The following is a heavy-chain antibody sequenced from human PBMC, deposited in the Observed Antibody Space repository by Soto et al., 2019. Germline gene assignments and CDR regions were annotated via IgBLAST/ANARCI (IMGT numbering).Heavy chain of an antibody. D-gene: IGHD3-22*01. CDR1: GGSIRSSSYY. CDR2: IYYSGST. CDR3: ARLVYDSSGYRPG. J-gene: IGHJ4*02. V-gene: IGHV4-39*01. Sequence: QLQLQESGPGLVKPSETLSLTCTVSGGSIRSSSYYWGWIRQPPGKGLEWIGRIYYSGSTYYNPSLKSRVTISVDTSKDQFSRKLSAVTAADTAVYYCARLVYDSSGYRPGWGQGTLVTVSS.